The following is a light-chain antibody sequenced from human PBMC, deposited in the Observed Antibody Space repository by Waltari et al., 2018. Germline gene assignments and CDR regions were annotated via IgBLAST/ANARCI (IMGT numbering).Light chain of an antibody. CDR1: QSISRD. Sequence: DIQMTQSPSSLSASVGDRVTITCRASQSISRDLNWYQQKPGKAPKLLIYGASNLQSGVPARFSGSESGTDLTLNISRLQPEDFATYYCQQSYSIPWTFGQGTKVEIK. V-gene: IGKV1-39*01. J-gene: IGKJ1*01. CDR2: GAS. CDR3: QQSYSIPWT.